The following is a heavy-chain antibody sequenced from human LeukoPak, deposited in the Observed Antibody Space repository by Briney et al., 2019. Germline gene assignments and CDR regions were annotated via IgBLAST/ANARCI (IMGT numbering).Heavy chain of an antibody. Sequence: SETLSLTCAVYGGSFSGYFWSWIRQPPGKGPEWIGEINHKGNTNYNPSLKSRVTISVDTSKNQFSLKLSSVTAADTAVYYCARALCGSGGSCYSGYYYYGMDVWGQGTTVTVSS. CDR2: INHKGNT. CDR1: GGSFSGYF. D-gene: IGHD2-15*01. CDR3: ARALCGSGGSCYSGYYYYGMDV. J-gene: IGHJ6*02. V-gene: IGHV4-34*01.